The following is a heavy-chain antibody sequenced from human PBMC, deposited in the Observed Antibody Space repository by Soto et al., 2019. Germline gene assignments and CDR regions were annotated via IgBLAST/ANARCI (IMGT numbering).Heavy chain of an antibody. J-gene: IGHJ4*02. V-gene: IGHV3-23*01. CDR1: GFTFSSYA. CDR3: AKLLWFGELWEY. CDR2: ISGSGGST. D-gene: IGHD3-10*01. Sequence: QSGGSLRLSCAASGFTFSSYAMSWLRQAPGKGLEWVSSISGSGGSTYYADSVKGRFTISRDNSKNTLYLQMNSLRAEDTAVYYCAKLLWFGELWEYWGQGTLVTVSS.